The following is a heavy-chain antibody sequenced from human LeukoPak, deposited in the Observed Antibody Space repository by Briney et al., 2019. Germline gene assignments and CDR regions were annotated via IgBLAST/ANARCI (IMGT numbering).Heavy chain of an antibody. CDR2: INPNSGDT. Sequence: GASVKVSCKASGYTFTDYFMHWVRQAPGQGLEWMGWINPNSGDTNYAQKFQGRVTMTRDTSISTAYMELSRLRSDDTAVYCCARAEVFFDPWGQGTLVTVSS. CDR1: GYTFTDYF. J-gene: IGHJ5*02. V-gene: IGHV1-2*02. CDR3: ARAEVFFDP.